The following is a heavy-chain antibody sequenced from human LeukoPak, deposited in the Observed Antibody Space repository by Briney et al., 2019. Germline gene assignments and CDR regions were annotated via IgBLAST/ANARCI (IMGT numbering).Heavy chain of an antibody. J-gene: IGHJ4*02. Sequence: PGGSLRLSCAASGFTFRSYWMTWVRQAPGKGLEWVANINEGGSEKNYLDSVKGRFTVSRDNAKNSLYLQMDSLKIEDTAVYYCLSATVTGYWGQGTQVTVSS. CDR2: INEGGSEK. V-gene: IGHV3-7*01. CDR1: GFTFRSYW. CDR3: LSATVTGY. D-gene: IGHD1-14*01.